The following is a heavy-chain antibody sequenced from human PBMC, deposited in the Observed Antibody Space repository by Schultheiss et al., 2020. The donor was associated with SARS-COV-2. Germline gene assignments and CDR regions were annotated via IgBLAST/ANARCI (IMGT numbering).Heavy chain of an antibody. V-gene: IGHV3-23*01. Sequence: GGSLRLSCAASGFTFSSYGMHWVRQAPGKGLEWVSAISGSGGSTYYADSVKGRFTISRDNAKNTLYLQMNSLRAEDTAVYYCAKPLGYYYDSSGYSEWGQGTLVTVSS. CDR3: AKPLGYYYDSSGYSE. CDR1: GFTFSSYG. J-gene: IGHJ4*02. CDR2: ISGSGGST. D-gene: IGHD3-22*01.